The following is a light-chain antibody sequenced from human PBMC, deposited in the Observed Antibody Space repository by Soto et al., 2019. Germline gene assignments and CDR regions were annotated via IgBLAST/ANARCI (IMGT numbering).Light chain of an antibody. CDR2: DAS. Sequence: DIMLTQSPATLSLSPGERATLSCRASQSVSSYLAWFQQKPGQAPRLLIYDASNRATGIPARFSGSGSGTDFTLAISSLEPEDFAVYYRQERRGTFGQGTKVEIK. J-gene: IGKJ1*01. CDR1: QSVSSY. V-gene: IGKV3-11*01. CDR3: QERRGT.